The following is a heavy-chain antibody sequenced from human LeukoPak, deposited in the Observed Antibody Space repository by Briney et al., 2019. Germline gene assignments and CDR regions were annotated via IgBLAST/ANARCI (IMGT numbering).Heavy chain of an antibody. V-gene: IGHV1-18*01. Sequence: ASVKVSCKASGYSFSSYGISWVRQAPGQELEWMGWISAYNGNTNYAKKLQGRVTMTTETSPRTAYMELMSLISDDTAVDYCARDGSKRDRSSSLYWGQGTLVTGSS. J-gene: IGHJ4*02. CDR3: ARDGSKRDRSSSLY. CDR2: ISAYNGNT. CDR1: GYSFSSYG. D-gene: IGHD6-6*01.